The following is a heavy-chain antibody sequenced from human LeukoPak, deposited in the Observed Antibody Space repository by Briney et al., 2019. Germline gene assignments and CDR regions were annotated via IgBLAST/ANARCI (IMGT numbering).Heavy chain of an antibody. CDR1: GYAFSGYY. D-gene: IGHD3-16*01. Sequence: ASVKVSCKASGYAFSGYYIHWVRQAPGQGPEWMGWISPNNGGTNYAQKFQGWVTMTRDTSISTAYMELSRLTSNVTAVYYCARSKLGEVAAKFDTWGQGTLVTVSS. CDR3: ARSKLGEVAAKFDT. V-gene: IGHV1-2*04. J-gene: IGHJ5*02. CDR2: ISPNNGGT.